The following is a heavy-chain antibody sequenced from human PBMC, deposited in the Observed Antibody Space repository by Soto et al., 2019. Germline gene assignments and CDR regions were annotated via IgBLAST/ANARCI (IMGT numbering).Heavy chain of an antibody. CDR1: GGSISSSSYY. J-gene: IGHJ4*02. Sequence: QLQLQESGPGLVKPSETLSLTCTVSGGSISSSSYYWGWIRQPPGKGLEWIGSIYYSGSTYYNPSLTSRVTISVDTSKNQFSLKLSSVTAADTAVYYCARGYSSGWTPYSFDYWGQGTLVTVSS. CDR3: ARGYSSGWTPYSFDY. CDR2: IYYSGST. V-gene: IGHV4-39*01. D-gene: IGHD6-19*01.